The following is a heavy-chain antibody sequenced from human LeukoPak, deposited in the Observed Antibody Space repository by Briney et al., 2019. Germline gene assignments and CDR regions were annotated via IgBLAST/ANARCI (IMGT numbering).Heavy chain of an antibody. CDR3: ARRLYYDSSGWVQH. Sequence: SETLSLPCAVYGGSFSGYYWSWIRQPPGKGLGWIGEINHSGSTNYNPSLKSRVTISVDTSKNQFSLKLSSVTAADTAVYYCARRLYYDSSGWVQHWGQGTLVTVSS. J-gene: IGHJ1*01. CDR1: GGSFSGYY. CDR2: INHSGST. V-gene: IGHV4-34*01. D-gene: IGHD3-22*01.